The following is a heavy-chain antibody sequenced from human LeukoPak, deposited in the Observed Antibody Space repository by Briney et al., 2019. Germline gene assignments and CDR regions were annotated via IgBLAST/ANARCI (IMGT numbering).Heavy chain of an antibody. J-gene: IGHJ4*02. Sequence: GGSLRLSCAASGFTFSSYSMNWVRQAPGKGLEWVSYISSSSSTIYYADSVKGRFTISRDNAKNSLYLQMNSLRDEDTAVYYCARQDPYDYVWGSYRPPDYWGQGTLVTVSS. V-gene: IGHV3-48*02. CDR3: ARQDPYDYVWGSYRPPDY. CDR2: ISSSSSTI. CDR1: GFTFSSYS. D-gene: IGHD3-16*02.